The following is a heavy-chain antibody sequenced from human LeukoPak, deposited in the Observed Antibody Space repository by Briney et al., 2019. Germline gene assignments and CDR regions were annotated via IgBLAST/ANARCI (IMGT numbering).Heavy chain of an antibody. J-gene: IGHJ3*02. CDR3: ARSSASAYYYDSSGYTIHAFDI. D-gene: IGHD3-22*01. Sequence: ASVKVPCKASGYTFTGYYMHWVRQAPGQGLEWMGWINPNSGGTNYAQKFQGRVTMTRDTSISTAYMELSRLRSDDTAVYYCARSSASAYYYDSSGYTIHAFDIWGQGTMVTVSS. CDR1: GYTFTGYY. CDR2: INPNSGGT. V-gene: IGHV1-2*02.